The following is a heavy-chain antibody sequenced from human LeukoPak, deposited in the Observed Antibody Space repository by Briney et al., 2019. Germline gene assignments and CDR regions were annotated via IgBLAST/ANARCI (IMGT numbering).Heavy chain of an antibody. V-gene: IGHV3-69-1*01. CDR3: ARVPGAYCGGDCYPDDY. CDR2: IGGDGIA. Sequence: GESLRLSCVASGFTFTDHPMNWVRQAPGKGLEWISYIGGDGIAFYADSVKGRFTASKDDARKSMYLQMNSLRVEDTAVYYCARVPGAYCGGDCYPDDYWGQGTLVTVSS. CDR1: GFTFTDHP. J-gene: IGHJ4*02. D-gene: IGHD2-21*02.